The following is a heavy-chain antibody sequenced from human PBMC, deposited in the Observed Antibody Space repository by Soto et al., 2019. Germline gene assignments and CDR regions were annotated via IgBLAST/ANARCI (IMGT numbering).Heavy chain of an antibody. J-gene: IGHJ4*02. CDR3: PTGALVAGSDY. Sequence: QVQLVESGGGVVQPGRSLRLSCAASGFTFSSYGMHWVRQAPGKGLEWVAVISYDGSNKYYADSVKGRFTISRDNSKNTLYLQMNSLIAEDKAVYYCPTGALVAGSDYWRQGTLVTVSS. V-gene: IGHV3-30*03. CDR1: GFTFSSYG. CDR2: ISYDGSNK. D-gene: IGHD6-19*01.